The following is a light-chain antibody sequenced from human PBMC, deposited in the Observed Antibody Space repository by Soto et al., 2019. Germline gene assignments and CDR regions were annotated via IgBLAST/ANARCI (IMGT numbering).Light chain of an antibody. Sequence: EIVMTQSPATLSVSPGERATLSCRASQRVSSSLAWYQQKPGQAPRLLIYGASTRATGVPARFSGSGSGTEFTLTISSLQSEDFVVYYGQQYKNWPTWTFGQVTKVDIK. CDR1: QRVSSS. V-gene: IGKV3-15*01. J-gene: IGKJ1*01. CDR2: GAS. CDR3: QQYKNWPTWT.